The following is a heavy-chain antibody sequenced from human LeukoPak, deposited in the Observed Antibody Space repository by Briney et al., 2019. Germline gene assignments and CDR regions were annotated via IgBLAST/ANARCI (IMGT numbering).Heavy chain of an antibody. Sequence: GSSVKVSCKASGGTFSSYAISWVRQAPGQGLEWMGRIIPILGIANYAQKFQGRVTITADKSTSTAYMELSSLRSEDTAVYYCAQEGGLSKGIYCSGGSCYPSAIDYWGQGTLVTVSS. V-gene: IGHV1-69*04. CDR1: GGTFSSYA. J-gene: IGHJ4*02. D-gene: IGHD2-15*01. CDR3: AQEGGLSKGIYCSGGSCYPSAIDY. CDR2: IIPILGIA.